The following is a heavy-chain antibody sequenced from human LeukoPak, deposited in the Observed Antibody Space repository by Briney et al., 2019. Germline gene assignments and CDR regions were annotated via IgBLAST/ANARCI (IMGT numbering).Heavy chain of an antibody. V-gene: IGHV4-39*07. Sequence: PSETLSLTCSVSGGSISSTSYYWHWIRQPPGKGLEWIGNIYYGGTTHSNPSLNSRVTLSVDTSKNQISLEVSSVTAADTAVYYCARDGSITMVRGVIKGDAFDIWGQGMLVIVSS. CDR1: GGSISSTSYY. J-gene: IGHJ3*02. CDR2: IYYGGTT. CDR3: ARDGSITMVRGVIKGDAFDI. D-gene: IGHD3-10*01.